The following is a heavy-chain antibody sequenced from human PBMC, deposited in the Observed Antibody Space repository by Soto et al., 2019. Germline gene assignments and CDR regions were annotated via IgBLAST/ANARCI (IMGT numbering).Heavy chain of an antibody. Sequence: ESGGGLVQPGGSLRLSCAASGFTFSSYAMSWVRQAPGKGLEWVSAISGSGGSTYYADSVKGRFTISRDNSKNTLYLQMNSLRAEDTAVYYCAKGPLGCSGGSCYSSWFAPWGQGTLVTVSS. V-gene: IGHV3-23*01. CDR1: GFTFSSYA. CDR2: ISGSGGST. D-gene: IGHD2-15*01. CDR3: AKGPLGCSGGSCYSSWFAP. J-gene: IGHJ5*02.